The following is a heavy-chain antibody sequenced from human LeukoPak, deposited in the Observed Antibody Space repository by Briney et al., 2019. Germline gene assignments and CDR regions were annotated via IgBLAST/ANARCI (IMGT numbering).Heavy chain of an antibody. Sequence: GGSLRLSCVASRFSFEDYTMHWVRQAPGKGLEWVSLISGDGENTYYADSVKGRFTISRDNSKSSLFLQLRSLRTEDTALYYCLKVHKIGWIISYICDFWGQGTLVTVSS. J-gene: IGHJ4*02. CDR2: ISGDGENT. CDR3: LKVHKIGWIISYICDF. CDR1: RFSFEDYT. V-gene: IGHV3-43*02. D-gene: IGHD6-19*01.